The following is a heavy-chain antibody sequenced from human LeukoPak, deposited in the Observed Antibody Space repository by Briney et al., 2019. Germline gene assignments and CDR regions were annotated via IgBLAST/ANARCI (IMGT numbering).Heavy chain of an antibody. CDR2: ISSSGSTI. J-gene: IGHJ6*03. Sequence: GGSLRLSRAASGFTFSDYYMSRIRQAPGKGLEWVSYISSSGSTIYYADSVKGRFTISRDNAKNSLYLQMNSLRAEDTAVYYCARLEGRVLLWFGELSGYYYMDVWGKGTTVTVSS. V-gene: IGHV3-11*01. D-gene: IGHD3-10*01. CDR1: GFTFSDYY. CDR3: ARLEGRVLLWFGELSGYYYMDV.